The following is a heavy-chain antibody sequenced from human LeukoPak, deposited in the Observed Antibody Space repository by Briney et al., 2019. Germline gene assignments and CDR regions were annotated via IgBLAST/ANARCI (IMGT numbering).Heavy chain of an antibody. CDR1: GFTFSSCG. V-gene: IGHV3-33*01. D-gene: IGHD3-9*01. Sequence: PGRSLRLSCAASGFTFSSCGMHWVRQAPGKGLEWVAVIWYDGSNKYYADSVKGRFTISRDNSKNTLYLQMNSLRAEDTAVYYWARAGGTYYDILTGRDSYYYYGMDVWGQGTTVTVSS. CDR3: ARAGGTYYDILTGRDSYYYYGMDV. CDR2: IWYDGSNK. J-gene: IGHJ6*02.